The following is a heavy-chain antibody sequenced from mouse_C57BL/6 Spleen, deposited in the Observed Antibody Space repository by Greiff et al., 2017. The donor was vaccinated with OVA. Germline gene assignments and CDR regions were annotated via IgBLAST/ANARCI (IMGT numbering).Heavy chain of an antibody. D-gene: IGHD1-3*01. V-gene: IGHV1-26*01. CDR1: GYTFTDYY. Sequence: EVQLQQSGPELVKPGASVKISCKASGYTFTDYYMNWVKQSHGKSLEWIGDINPNNGGTSYNQKFKGKATLTVDKSSSTAYMELRSLTSEDSAVYYCARSAVNSFAYWGQGTLVTVSA. CDR2: INPNNGGT. CDR3: ARSAVNSFAY. J-gene: IGHJ3*01.